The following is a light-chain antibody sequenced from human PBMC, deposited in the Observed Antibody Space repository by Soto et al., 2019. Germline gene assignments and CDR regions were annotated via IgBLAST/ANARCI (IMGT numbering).Light chain of an antibody. CDR1: QSINSL. Sequence: DIQMTHSPSTLSASVGDRVTITCRASQSINSLLAWFQQKPGKAPEILIYKASSLESGVPSRFSGSGSGTEFTLTISSLQPDDSATYYCLQYYDYRTFGQGTKVDIK. V-gene: IGKV1-5*03. J-gene: IGKJ1*01. CDR2: KAS. CDR3: LQYYDYRT.